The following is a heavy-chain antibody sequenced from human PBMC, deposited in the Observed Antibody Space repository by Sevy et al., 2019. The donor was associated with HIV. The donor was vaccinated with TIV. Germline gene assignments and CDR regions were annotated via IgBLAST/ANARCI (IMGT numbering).Heavy chain of an antibody. CDR2: INPNSGGT. D-gene: IGHD1-26*01. CDR1: GYTFTGYY. V-gene: IGHV1-2*02. CDR3: ARASEVGATTGSFDI. J-gene: IGHJ3*02. Sequence: ASVKVSCKASGYTFTGYYMHWVRQAPGQGLEWMGWINPNSGGTNYAQKFQGRVTMTRDTSISTAYMELSRLRSDDTAVYYCARASEVGATTGSFDIWGQGTMVTVSS.